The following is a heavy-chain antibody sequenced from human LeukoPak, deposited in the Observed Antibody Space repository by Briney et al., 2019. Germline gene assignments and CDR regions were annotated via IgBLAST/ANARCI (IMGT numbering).Heavy chain of an antibody. CDR2: ITDSGGST. V-gene: IGHV3-23*01. Sequence: GGSLRLSCAASGFTFSSYAMNWVRQAPGKGLEWVSAITDSGGSTYYADSVKGRFIISRDNSKNTLSLQMNSLRVEDTAVYYCAKDRYFGSGGVFDSFDIWGQGAVVTVSS. J-gene: IGHJ3*02. D-gene: IGHD3-10*01. CDR3: AKDRYFGSGGVFDSFDI. CDR1: GFTFSSYA.